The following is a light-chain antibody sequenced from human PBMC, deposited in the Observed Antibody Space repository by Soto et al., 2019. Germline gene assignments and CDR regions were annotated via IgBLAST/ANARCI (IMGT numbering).Light chain of an antibody. V-gene: IGLV2-14*01. CDR3: SSYTSSSTPGV. Sequence: QSAPTQPASVSGSPGQSITIFCTGTSSDVGGYNYVSWYQQHPGKAPRLMIYDVSNRPSGVSNRFSGSKSGNTASLTISGLQAEDEADYYCSSYTSSSTPGVFGTGTKVTVL. J-gene: IGLJ1*01. CDR2: DVS. CDR1: SSDVGGYNY.